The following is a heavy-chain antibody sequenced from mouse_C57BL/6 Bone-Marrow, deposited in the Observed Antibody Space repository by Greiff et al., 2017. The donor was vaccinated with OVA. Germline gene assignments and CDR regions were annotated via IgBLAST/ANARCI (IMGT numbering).Heavy chain of an antibody. J-gene: IGHJ3*01. D-gene: IGHD2-3*01. V-gene: IGHV1-50*01. CDR1: GYTFTSYW. CDR3: ARFPDGYWVGDGAY. Sequence: QVQLQQPGAELVKPGASVKLSCKASGYTFTSYWMQWVKQRPGQGLEWIGEIDPSDSYTNYNQKFKGKATLTVDTSSSTAYMQLSSLTSEDSAVYYCARFPDGYWVGDGAYWGQGTLVTVSA. CDR2: IDPSDSYT.